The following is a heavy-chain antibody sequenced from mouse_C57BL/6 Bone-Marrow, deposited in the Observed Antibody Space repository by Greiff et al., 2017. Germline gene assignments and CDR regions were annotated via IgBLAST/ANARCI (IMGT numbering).Heavy chain of an antibody. V-gene: IGHV1-50*01. CDR1: GYTFTSYW. Sequence: QVQLQQPGAELVKPGASVKLSCKASGYTFTSYWMQWVKQRPGQGLEWIGEIDPSDSYPNYNQKFKGTAPLTVTTSSSTAYLQLSSLTSEDSAVYYCASGGDYGSSSYFDYWGQGTTLTVSS. CDR2: IDPSDSYP. J-gene: IGHJ2*01. D-gene: IGHD1-1*01. CDR3: ASGGDYGSSSYFDY.